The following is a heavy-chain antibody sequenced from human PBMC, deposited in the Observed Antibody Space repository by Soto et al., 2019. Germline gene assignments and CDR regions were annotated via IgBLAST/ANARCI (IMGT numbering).Heavy chain of an antibody. CDR3: PREGDSSGWTRYWYFDL. J-gene: IGHJ2*01. Sequence: QVQLVQSGAEVKKPGGSVKVSCKASGYTFTSYGISWVRQAPGQGLEWMGWISAYNGNTNYAQKLQGRVTMTTDTSTSTAYMELRSLRTDDTAVYYCPREGDSSGWTRYWYFDLWGRVTLVTVSS. D-gene: IGHD6-19*01. CDR2: ISAYNGNT. V-gene: IGHV1-18*01. CDR1: GYTFTSYG.